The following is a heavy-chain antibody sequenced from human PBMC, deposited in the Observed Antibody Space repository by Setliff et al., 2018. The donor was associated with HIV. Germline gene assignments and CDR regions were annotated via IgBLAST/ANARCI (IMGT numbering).Heavy chain of an antibody. Sequence: GGSLRLSCVASGFTFSDYGMHWVRQAPGKGLEWVSGIGGSGDSTYYADVVKGRFTISRDNSKNTLYLQVSSLSDEDTAAYYCAKKGIDDYDDYLNLRWCFDLWGRGTLVTVSS. D-gene: IGHD4-17*01. CDR3: AKKGIDDYDDYLNLRWCFDL. J-gene: IGHJ2*01. CDR1: GFTFSDYG. CDR2: IGGSGDST. V-gene: IGHV3-23*01.